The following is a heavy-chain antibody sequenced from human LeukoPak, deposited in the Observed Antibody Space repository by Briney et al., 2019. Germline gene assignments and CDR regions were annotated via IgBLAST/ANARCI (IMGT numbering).Heavy chain of an antibody. CDR3: AKRDTAMVTDAFDI. J-gene: IGHJ3*02. Sequence: GGSLRLSCAASGFTFSSSAMSWVRQAPGKGLQWVSSISGSGDRTYYADSVKGRFTISRDNSKNTLYLQMNSLRAEDTAVYYCAKRDTAMVTDAFDIWGQGTMVTVSS. V-gene: IGHV3-23*01. D-gene: IGHD5-18*01. CDR2: ISGSGDRT. CDR1: GFTFSSSA.